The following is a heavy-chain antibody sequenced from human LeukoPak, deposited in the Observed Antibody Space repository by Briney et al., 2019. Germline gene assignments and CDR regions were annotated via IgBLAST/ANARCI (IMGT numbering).Heavy chain of an antibody. CDR1: GGSISSYY. D-gene: IGHD1-1*01. CDR2: IYTSGST. CDR3: VRNWDY. Sequence: SETLSLTCTVSGGSISSYYWSWIRQPAGKGLEWIGRIYTSGSTNYNLSLKSRDTMSVDTSNKHFALKLTSVTAADTAVYYCVRNWDYWGQGTLVTVSS. J-gene: IGHJ4*02. V-gene: IGHV4-4*07.